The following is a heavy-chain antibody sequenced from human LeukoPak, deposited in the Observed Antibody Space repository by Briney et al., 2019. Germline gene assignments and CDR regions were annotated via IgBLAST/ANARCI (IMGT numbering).Heavy chain of an antibody. Sequence: GGSLRLSCAASGFTFSSYAMSWVRQAPGKGLEWVSGISGSGGSTYYADSVKGRFTISRDNSKNTLYLQMNSLRAEDTAVYYCAKAPRYFDWLLPLSFDYWGQGTLATVSS. V-gene: IGHV3-23*01. CDR3: AKAPRYFDWLLPLSFDY. CDR2: ISGSGGST. D-gene: IGHD3-9*01. J-gene: IGHJ4*02. CDR1: GFTFSSYA.